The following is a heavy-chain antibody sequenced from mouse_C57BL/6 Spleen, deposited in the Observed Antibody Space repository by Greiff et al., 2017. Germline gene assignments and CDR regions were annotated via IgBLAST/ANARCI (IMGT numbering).Heavy chain of an antibody. V-gene: IGHV1-52*01. CDR2: IDPSDSET. J-gene: IGHJ3*01. CDR1: GYTFTSYW. Sequence: VQLQQPGAELVRPGSSVKLSCKASGYTFTSYWMHWVKQRPIQGLEWIGNIDPSDSETHYNQKFKDKATLTVDKSSSTAYMQLSSLTSEDSAVYYCARDNYSEGDWFAYWGQGTLVTVSA. D-gene: IGHD2-12*01. CDR3: ARDNYSEGDWFAY.